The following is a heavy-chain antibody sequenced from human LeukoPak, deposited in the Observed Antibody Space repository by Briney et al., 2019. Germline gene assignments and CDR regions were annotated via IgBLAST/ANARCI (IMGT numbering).Heavy chain of an antibody. CDR1: GYTFTGYY. V-gene: IGHV1-2*02. CDR2: INPNNGGT. CDR3: ARVDPAMGRDYYFYW. Sequence: ASVTVSCMASGYTFTGYYIHWVRQAPGQVLEWMGWINPNNGGTKYAQKFQGRVTMTSDTSISTAYMDLTRLTSDDTAMYYCARVDPAMGRDYYFYWWGQGALVTVSS. J-gene: IGHJ4*02. D-gene: IGHD3-10*01.